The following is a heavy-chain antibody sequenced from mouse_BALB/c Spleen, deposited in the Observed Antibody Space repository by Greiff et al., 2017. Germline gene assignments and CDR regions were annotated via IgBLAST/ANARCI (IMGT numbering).Heavy chain of an antibody. CDR3: TGYDYDDPSYAMDY. J-gene: IGHJ4*01. V-gene: IGHV6-6*02. D-gene: IGHD2-4*01. CDR2: IRLKSNNYAT. Sequence: EVHLVESGGGLVQPGGSMKLSCVASGFTFSNYWMNWVRQSPEKGLEWVAEIRLKSNNYATHYAESVKGRFTISRDDSKSSVYLQMNNLRAEDTGIYYCTGYDYDDPSYAMDYWGQGTSVTVSS. CDR1: GFTFSNYW.